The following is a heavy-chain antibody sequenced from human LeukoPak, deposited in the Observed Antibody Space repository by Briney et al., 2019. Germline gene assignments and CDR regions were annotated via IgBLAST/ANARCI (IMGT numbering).Heavy chain of an antibody. Sequence: ASVKVSCKASGGTFSSYAISWVRQAPGQGLEWMGGIIPIFGTANYAQKFQGRVTITADESTSTAYMELSSLRSEDTAVYYCARGGNIVVVPAALMSFDYWGQGTLVTVSS. CDR2: IIPIFGTA. D-gene: IGHD2-2*01. CDR3: ARGGNIVVVPAALMSFDY. J-gene: IGHJ4*02. V-gene: IGHV1-69*13. CDR1: GGTFSSYA.